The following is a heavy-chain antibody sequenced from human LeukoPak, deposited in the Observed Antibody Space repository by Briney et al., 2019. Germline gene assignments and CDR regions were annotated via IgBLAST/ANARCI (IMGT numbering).Heavy chain of an antibody. V-gene: IGHV1-46*01. CDR3: ARDYSSSWPRRYFDY. CDR1: GYTFTSYY. CDR2: INPSGDIT. J-gene: IGHJ4*02. Sequence: GASVKVSCKASGYTFTSYYIHWVRQAPGQGLEWMGIINPSGDITSYAQKFQGRVTMTRDTSTSTVCMELSSLRSEDTAVYYCARDYSSSWPRRYFDYWGQGTLVTVSS. D-gene: IGHD6-13*01.